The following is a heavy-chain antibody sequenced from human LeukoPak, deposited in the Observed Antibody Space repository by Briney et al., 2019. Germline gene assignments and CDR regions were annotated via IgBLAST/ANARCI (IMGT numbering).Heavy chain of an antibody. D-gene: IGHD3-9*01. J-gene: IGHJ4*02. CDR1: GGSFSGYY. CDR3: ARGGILTGYYPLDY. V-gene: IGHV4-34*01. Sequence: SETLSLTCAVYGGSFSGYYWSWNRQPPGKGLEWIGEINHSGSTNYNPSLKSRVTISVDTSKNQFSLKLSSVAAADTAVYYCARGGILTGYYPLDYWGQGTLVTVSS. CDR2: INHSGST.